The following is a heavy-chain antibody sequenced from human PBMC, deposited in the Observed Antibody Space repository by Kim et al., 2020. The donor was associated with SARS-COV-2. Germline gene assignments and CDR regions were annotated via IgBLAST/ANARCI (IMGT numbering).Heavy chain of an antibody. D-gene: IGHD1-26*01. Sequence: GKGRFTIPRDHSKNPLYLQMNSLRAEDTAVYYCAKSAWELLDYYYYGMDVWGQGTTVTVSS. V-gene: IGHV3-23*01. J-gene: IGHJ6*02. CDR3: AKSAWELLDYYYYGMDV.